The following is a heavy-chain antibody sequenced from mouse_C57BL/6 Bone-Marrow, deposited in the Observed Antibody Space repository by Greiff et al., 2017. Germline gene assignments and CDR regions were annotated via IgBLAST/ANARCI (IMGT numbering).Heavy chain of an antibody. J-gene: IGHJ1*03. CDR3: ARWGSLDWYFDV. CDR2: INPSSGYT. V-gene: IGHV1-4*01. Sequence: QVQLQQSGAELASPGASVKMSCKASGYTFTSYTMHWVKQRPGQGLEWIGYINPSSGYTKYNQKFKDKATLTADKSSSTAYMQLGSLTSEDSAVYYGARWGSLDWYFDVWGTGTTVTVSS. CDR1: GYTFTSYT. D-gene: IGHD6-1*01.